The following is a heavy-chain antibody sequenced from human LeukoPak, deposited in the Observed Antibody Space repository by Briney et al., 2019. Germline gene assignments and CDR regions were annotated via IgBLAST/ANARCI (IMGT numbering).Heavy chain of an antibody. V-gene: IGHV4-39*07. CDR2: IYYGGSI. D-gene: IGHD1-26*01. Sequence: SETLSLTCTVSGGSISSSSYYWGWIRQPPGKGLEWIGSIYYGGSIYYNPSLKSRVTISVDTSKNQFSLKLSSVTAADTAVYYCARLETSGSYPLFDYWGQGTLVTVSS. J-gene: IGHJ4*02. CDR1: GGSISSSSYY. CDR3: ARLETSGSYPLFDY.